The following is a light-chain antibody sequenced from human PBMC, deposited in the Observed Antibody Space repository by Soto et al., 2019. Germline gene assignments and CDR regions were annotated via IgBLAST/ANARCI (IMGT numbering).Light chain of an antibody. CDR1: QGISNY. CDR3: QKYNSAPRT. Sequence: DIQMTQSPSSLSASVGDRVTITCRASQGISNYLAWYQQKPGKVPKLLIYAASTLQSGVPSRFSGSVSGTPCTLTIRSLQPEDVATYYCQKYNSAPRTLGQGTKVDI. J-gene: IGKJ1*01. V-gene: IGKV1-27*01. CDR2: AAS.